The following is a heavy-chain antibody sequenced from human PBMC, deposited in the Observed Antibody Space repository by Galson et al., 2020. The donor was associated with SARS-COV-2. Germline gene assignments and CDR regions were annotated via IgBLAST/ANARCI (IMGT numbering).Heavy chain of an antibody. CDR2: INAGNGNT. V-gene: IGHV1-3*01. Sequence: ASVKVSCKASGYTFTSYAMHWVRQAPGQRLEWMGWINAGNGNTKYSQKFQGRVTITRDTSASTAYMELSSLRSEDTAVYYCARVLAARPPYYFDYWGQGTLVTVSS. CDR1: GYTFTSYA. CDR3: ARVLAARPPYYFDY. J-gene: IGHJ4*02. D-gene: IGHD6-13*01.